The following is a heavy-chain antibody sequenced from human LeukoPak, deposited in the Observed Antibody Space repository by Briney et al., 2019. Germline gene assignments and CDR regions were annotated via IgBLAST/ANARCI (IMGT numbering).Heavy chain of an antibody. D-gene: IGHD3-10*01. CDR2: ISGSGGST. CDR1: GFTFSSYA. CDR3: AKAEVRGYYYYYYMDV. J-gene: IGHJ6*03. Sequence: GGSLRLSCATSGFTFSSYAMSWVRQAPGKGLEWVSAISGSGGSTYYADSVKGRFTISRDNSKNTLYLQMNSLRAEDTAVYYCAKAEVRGYYYYYYMDVWGKGTTVTVSS. V-gene: IGHV3-23*01.